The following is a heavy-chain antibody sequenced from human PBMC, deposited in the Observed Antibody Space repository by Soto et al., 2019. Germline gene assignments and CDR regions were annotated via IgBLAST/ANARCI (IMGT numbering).Heavy chain of an antibody. V-gene: IGHV3-23*01. CDR1: GCTFSSYA. Sequence: GGSLRLSCAASGCTFSSYAMSWVRQAPGKGLEWVSAISGSGGSTYYADSVKGRFTISRDNSKNTLYLQMNSLRAEDTAVYYCAKENYYGSGSYYPYNWFDPWGQGTLVTVSS. J-gene: IGHJ5*02. D-gene: IGHD3-10*01. CDR3: AKENYYGSGSYYPYNWFDP. CDR2: ISGSGGST.